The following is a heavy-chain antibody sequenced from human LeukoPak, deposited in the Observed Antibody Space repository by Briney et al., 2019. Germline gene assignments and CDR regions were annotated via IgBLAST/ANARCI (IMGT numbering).Heavy chain of an antibody. CDR2: IKSKTDGGTT. Sequence: GGSLRLSCAASGFTFSSYSMNWVRQAPGKGLEWVGRIKSKTDGGTTDYAAPVKGRFTISRDDSKNTLYLQMNSLKTEDTAVYYCTTETDYYDSSGITDYWGQGTLVTVSS. CDR3: TTETDYYDSSGITDY. CDR1: GFTFSSYS. D-gene: IGHD3-22*01. V-gene: IGHV3-15*07. J-gene: IGHJ4*02.